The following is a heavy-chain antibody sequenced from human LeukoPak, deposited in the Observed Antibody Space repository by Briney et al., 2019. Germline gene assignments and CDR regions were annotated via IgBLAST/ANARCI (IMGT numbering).Heavy chain of an antibody. CDR1: GGSISGYY. CDR2: IYYSGST. D-gene: IGHD2-15*01. J-gene: IGHJ4*02. V-gene: IGHV4-59*08. CDR3: ARHCSGGSCFSVFDY. Sequence: SETLSLTCTVSGGSISGYYWSWIRQPPGKGLEWIGYIYYSGSTNYNPSLKSRVTISVDTSKSQFSLKLSSVPAADTAVYYCARHCSGGSCFSVFDYWGQGTLVTVSS.